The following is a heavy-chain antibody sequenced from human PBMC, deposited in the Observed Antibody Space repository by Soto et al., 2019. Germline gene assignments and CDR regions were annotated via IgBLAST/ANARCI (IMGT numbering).Heavy chain of an antibody. CDR2: ISYDGSNK. CDR1: GFSFSSYG. J-gene: IGHJ4*02. CDR3: AKDTRSSGWAYRVY. D-gene: IGHD6-19*01. V-gene: IGHV3-30*18. Sequence: GGSVRLSCAASGFSFSSYGMHWVRQAPGKGLEWVAVISYDGSNKYYADSVKGRFTISRDNSKNTLYLQMNSLRAEDTAVYYCAKDTRSSGWAYRVYWGQGTLVTVSS.